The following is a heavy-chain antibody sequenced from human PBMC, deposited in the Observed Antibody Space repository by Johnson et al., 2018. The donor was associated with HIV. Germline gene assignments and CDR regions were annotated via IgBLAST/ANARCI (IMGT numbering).Heavy chain of an antibody. V-gene: IGHV3-30*03. J-gene: IGHJ3*02. CDR3: ARLAFDI. Sequence: VQLVESGGGLVQPGGSLRLSCAASGFTVSRNYMSWVRQAPGKGLEWVAVISYDGSNKYYADSVKGRFSISRDNSKNTLYLQMNSLRAEDTGVYYCARLAFDIWGQGTMVTVSS. CDR2: ISYDGSNK. CDR1: GFTVSRNY.